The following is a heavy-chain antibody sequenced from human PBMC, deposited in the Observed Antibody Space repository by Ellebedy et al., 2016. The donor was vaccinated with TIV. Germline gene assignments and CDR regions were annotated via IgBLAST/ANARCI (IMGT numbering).Heavy chain of an antibody. V-gene: IGHV3-74*01. D-gene: IGHD1-1*01. CDR3: ARDPFNWNRSFDY. CDR2: IIGYWSNI. Sequence: GESLKISCAASGFTFRSSWVHWVRQVPGKGLVWVARIIGYWSNIGYSDSVKGRFTISRDNAKSTLYLQMNSLRAEDTAVYYCARDPFNWNRSFDYWGQGTLVTVSS. CDR1: GFTFRSSW. J-gene: IGHJ4*02.